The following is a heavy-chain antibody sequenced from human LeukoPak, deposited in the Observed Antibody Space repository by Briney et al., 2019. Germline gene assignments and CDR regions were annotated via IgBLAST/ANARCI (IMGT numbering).Heavy chain of an antibody. V-gene: IGHV4-59*01. CDR1: VDSISNYY. J-gene: IGHJ4*02. Sequence: SETLSLTCTVSVDSISNYYWSWIWQPPGKGLEWIGYIYYTGSTNYNPSFKSRVTISVDTSKNQFSLKLSSVTAADTAVYYCAARRAYYFDYWGQGTLVTVSS. CDR2: IYYTGST. CDR3: AARRAYYFDY.